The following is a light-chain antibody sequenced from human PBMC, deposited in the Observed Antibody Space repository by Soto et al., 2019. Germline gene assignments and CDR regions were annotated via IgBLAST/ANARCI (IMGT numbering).Light chain of an antibody. CDR3: LQFDNSPLYT. V-gene: IGKV3-20*01. Sequence: EIVLTQYPGTLSLSPGERATLSCRASQSVSSSSITWYQQKPGEAPRHLIYGASTRDTGIPDRFSGSGSGTDFSLTSSRLEPEDFAVYYCLQFDNSPLYTFGQGNKVEIK. CDR2: GAS. CDR1: QSVSSSS. J-gene: IGKJ2*01.